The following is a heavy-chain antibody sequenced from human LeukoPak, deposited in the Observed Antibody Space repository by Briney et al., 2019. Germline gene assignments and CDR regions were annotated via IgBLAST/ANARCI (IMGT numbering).Heavy chain of an antibody. J-gene: IGHJ4*02. D-gene: IGHD5-18*01. CDR3: ARYGYSYGCDY. CDR2: ISSSGSTI. V-gene: IGHV3-48*03. CDR1: GFTFSSYE. Sequence: GGSLRLSCAASGFTFSSYEMNWVRQAPGKGLEWVSYISSSGSTIYYADSVKGRFTISRDNAKNSLYLQMNSLRAEDTAVYYCARYGYSYGCDYWGQGTLVTVSS.